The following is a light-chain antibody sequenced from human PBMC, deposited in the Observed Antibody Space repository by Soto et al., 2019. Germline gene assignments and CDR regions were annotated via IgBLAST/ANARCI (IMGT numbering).Light chain of an antibody. CDR1: QGINSY. Sequence: DIQLTQSPSFLSASVGDRVTVTCRASQGINSYLAWYQQKPGKAPKLLIYTASTLQSGVSSRFSGSGSGTEFTLTISSLQPEDFATYYCQQTNSYPITFGQGTRLEI. V-gene: IGKV1-9*01. CDR3: QQTNSYPIT. J-gene: IGKJ5*01. CDR2: TAS.